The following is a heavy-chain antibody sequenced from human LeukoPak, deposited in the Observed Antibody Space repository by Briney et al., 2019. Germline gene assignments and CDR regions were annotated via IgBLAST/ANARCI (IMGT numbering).Heavy chain of an antibody. Sequence: GGSLRLSCAASGFTFSTYSMNWVRQAPGKGLEWVSSISSSSSYIYYADSVKGRFTISRDNAKNSLFLHMNSLRAEDTAVYYCARDYSSDRSEYFQHWGQGTLVTVSS. V-gene: IGHV3-21*01. CDR1: GFTFSTYS. J-gene: IGHJ1*01. CDR2: ISSSSSYI. CDR3: ARDYSSDRSEYFQH. D-gene: IGHD6-19*01.